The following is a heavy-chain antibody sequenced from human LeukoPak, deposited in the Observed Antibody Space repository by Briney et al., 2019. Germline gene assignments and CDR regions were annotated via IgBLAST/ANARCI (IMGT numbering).Heavy chain of an antibody. CDR3: AKCSGGSCYASGAFDY. V-gene: IGHV3-23*01. D-gene: IGHD2-15*01. CDR1: GFTFSNYA. CDR2: ISGSGDAT. J-gene: IGHJ4*02. Sequence: PGGSLRLSCAASGFTFSNYAMSWVRQAPGKGLEWVSGISGSGDATWYADSVKGRFTISRDNSKNTVNLQMSSLRPEDTAVYYCAKCSGGSCYASGAFDYWGQGTLVTVSS.